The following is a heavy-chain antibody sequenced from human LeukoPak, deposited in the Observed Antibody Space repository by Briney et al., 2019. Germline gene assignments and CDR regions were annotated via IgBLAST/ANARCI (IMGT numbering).Heavy chain of an antibody. V-gene: IGHV3-7*01. D-gene: IGHD1-26*01. CDR2: IKQDGSEK. Sequence: GGSLRLSCAASGFSFSNYWMSWVRQAPGKGLEWVANIKQDGSEKYYVDSVKGRFTISRDNAKNSLYLQMDTRRAEDTAVYYCAIDSWELRGYWGQGTLVTVSS. J-gene: IGHJ4*02. CDR1: GFSFSNYW. CDR3: AIDSWELRGY.